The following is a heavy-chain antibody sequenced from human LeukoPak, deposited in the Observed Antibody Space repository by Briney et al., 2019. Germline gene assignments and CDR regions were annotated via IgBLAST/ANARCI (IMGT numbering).Heavy chain of an antibody. D-gene: IGHD4-17*01. CDR1: GGSISSGSYY. Sequence: SETLSLTCTVSGGSISSGSYYWSWIRQPAGKGLEWIGRIYTSGSTNYNPSLKSRVTMSVDTSKNQFSLKLSSVTAADTAVYYCARGDYGDLGYFDYWGQGTLVTVSS. V-gene: IGHV4-61*02. CDR3: ARGDYGDLGYFDY. CDR2: IYTSGST. J-gene: IGHJ4*02.